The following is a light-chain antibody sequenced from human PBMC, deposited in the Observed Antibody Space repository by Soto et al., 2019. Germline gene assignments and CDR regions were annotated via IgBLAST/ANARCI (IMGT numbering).Light chain of an antibody. CDR3: ATWDRSLSVGV. V-gene: IGLV1-51*01. Sequence: QSVLTQPPSVSAAPGQKVTISCSGSSSNIGNNYVFWYQQLPGTAPKLLIYDNDKRPSGIPDRFSGSKSGTSATLGITGLQTGDEADYYGATWDRSLSVGVFGGGTKLTVL. J-gene: IGLJ2*01. CDR2: DND. CDR1: SSNIGNNY.